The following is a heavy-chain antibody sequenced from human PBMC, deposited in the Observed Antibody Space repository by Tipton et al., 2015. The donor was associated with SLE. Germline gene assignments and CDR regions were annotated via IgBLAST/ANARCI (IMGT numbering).Heavy chain of an antibody. V-gene: IGHV4-59*12. CDR2: IYYSGST. J-gene: IGHJ4*02. D-gene: IGHD3-10*01. CDR1: GGSFSGYY. CDR3: ANVNYYFDY. Sequence: TLSLTCAVYGGSFSGYYWSWIRQPPGKGLEWIGYIYYSGSTNYNPSLKSRVTISGDTSKNQFSLKLSSVTAADTAVYYCANVNYYFDYWGQGTLVTVSS.